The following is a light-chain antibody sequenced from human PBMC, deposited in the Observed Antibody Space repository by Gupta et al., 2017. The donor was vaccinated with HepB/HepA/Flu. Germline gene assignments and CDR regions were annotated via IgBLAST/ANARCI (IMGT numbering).Light chain of an antibody. V-gene: IGKV1-39*01. CDR2: VAS. CDR3: QQTYSTLWT. CDR1: QTIHNY. Sequence: DIQMTQSPSSLSAFVGDRVTITCRASQTIHNYLNWYQQKPGKAPKLLIYVASSLQSGVPSRISGSGYGTDFTLTVSSLQPEDFATYYCQQTYSTLWTFGQGTKVEIK. J-gene: IGKJ1*01.